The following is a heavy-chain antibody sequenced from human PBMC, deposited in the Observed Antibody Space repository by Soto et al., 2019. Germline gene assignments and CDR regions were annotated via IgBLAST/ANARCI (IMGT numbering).Heavy chain of an antibody. CDR3: SRHVGGRSFLDLDY. J-gene: IGHJ4*02. Sequence: SETLSLTCTVSGGSISSSSYCWGWIRQPPGKGLEWIGSIYYSGSTYYNPSLKNRVTISVDTSKNQFSLKLSSVTAANTAVYYCSRHVGGRSFLDLDYWGQGTWVTVSS. CDR1: GGSISSSSYC. D-gene: IGHD1-1*01. V-gene: IGHV4-39*01. CDR2: IYYSGST.